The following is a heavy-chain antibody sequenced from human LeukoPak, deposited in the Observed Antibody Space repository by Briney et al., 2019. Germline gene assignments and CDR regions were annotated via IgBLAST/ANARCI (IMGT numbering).Heavy chain of an antibody. V-gene: IGHV4-59*12. CDR3: AREVTTGINWFDP. D-gene: IGHD4-17*01. CDR1: GGSISNYY. Sequence: PSETLSLTCTVSGGSISNYYWSWIRQPPGKGLEWIGYIYYSGSTNYNPSLKSRVTISVDTSKNQFSLKLSSVTAADTAVYYCAREVTTGINWFDPWGQGTLVTVSS. J-gene: IGHJ5*02. CDR2: IYYSGST.